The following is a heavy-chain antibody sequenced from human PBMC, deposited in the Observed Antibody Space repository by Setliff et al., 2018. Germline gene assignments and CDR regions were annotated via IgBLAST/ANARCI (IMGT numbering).Heavy chain of an antibody. CDR2: IWYDGSNK. CDR3: ARQATDY. J-gene: IGHJ4*02. CDR1: GFTFNNFA. V-gene: IGHV3-33*01. Sequence: GGSLRLSCAASGFTFNNFAMHWVRQAPGKGLEWVAVIWYDGSNKYYADSVKGRFTISRDNSKNTLYLQMNSLRAEDTALYYRARQATDYWGQGTLVTVSS.